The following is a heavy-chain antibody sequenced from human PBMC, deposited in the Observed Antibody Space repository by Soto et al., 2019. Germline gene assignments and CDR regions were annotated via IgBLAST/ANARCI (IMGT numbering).Heavy chain of an antibody. D-gene: IGHD2-2*01. V-gene: IGHV1-69*13. CDR3: AKQDIVVVPAAIMALWSNYGMDV. Sequence: SVKVSCKASGGTFSSYAISWVRQAPGQGLEWMGGIIPIFGTANYAQKFQGRVTIAADESTSTAYMELSSLRSEDTAVYYCAKQDIVVVPAAIMALWSNYGMDVWGQGTTVTVSS. J-gene: IGHJ6*02. CDR1: GGTFSSYA. CDR2: IIPIFGTA.